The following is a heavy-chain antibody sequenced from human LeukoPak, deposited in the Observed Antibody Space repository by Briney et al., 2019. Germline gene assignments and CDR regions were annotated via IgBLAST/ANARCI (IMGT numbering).Heavy chain of an antibody. CDR3: AKDQHYYDSSGYYYTY. D-gene: IGHD3-22*01. V-gene: IGHV3-33*06. Sequence: PGRSLRLSCAASGFTFSSYGMHWVRQAPGEGLEWVAVIWYDGSNKYYADSVKGRFTISRDNSKNTLYLQMNSLRAEDTAVYYCAKDQHYYDSSGYYYTYWGQGTLVTVSS. J-gene: IGHJ4*02. CDR1: GFTFSSYG. CDR2: IWYDGSNK.